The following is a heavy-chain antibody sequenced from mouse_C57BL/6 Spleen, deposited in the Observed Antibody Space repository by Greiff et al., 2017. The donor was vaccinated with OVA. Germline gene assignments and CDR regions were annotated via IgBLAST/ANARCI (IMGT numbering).Heavy chain of an antibody. D-gene: IGHD2-5*01. Sequence: EVQGVESGGGLVQPGGSLKLSCAASGFTFSDYYMYWVRQTPEKRLEWVAYISNGGGSNYYPDTVKGRFTISRDNAKNTLYLRMSRLKSEDTAMYYCARVYYSNYGGAMDYWGQGTSVTVSS. V-gene: IGHV5-12*01. CDR2: ISNGGGSN. CDR3: ARVYYSNYGGAMDY. CDR1: GFTFSDYY. J-gene: IGHJ4*01.